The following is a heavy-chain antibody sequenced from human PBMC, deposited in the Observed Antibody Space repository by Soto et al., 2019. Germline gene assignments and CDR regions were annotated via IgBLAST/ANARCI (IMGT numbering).Heavy chain of an antibody. CDR1: GGSISSGGYS. J-gene: IGHJ4*02. D-gene: IGHD4-4*01. CDR3: ARDGGDSNFLYFAY. CDR2: IYHSGST. Sequence: SETLSLTCSVSGGSISSGGYSWSWIRQPPGKGLEWIGYIYHSGSTYYNPSLKSRVTISVDRSKNQFSLKLSSVTAADTAVYYCARDGGDSNFLYFAYWGQGTLRTASS. V-gene: IGHV4-30-2*01.